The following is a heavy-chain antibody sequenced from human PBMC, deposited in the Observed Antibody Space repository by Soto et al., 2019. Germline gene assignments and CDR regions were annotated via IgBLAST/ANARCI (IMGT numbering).Heavy chain of an antibody. CDR2: ISGSGGST. V-gene: IGHV3-23*01. CDR3: AKAKSSGLPRYYYYGMDV. CDR1: GFTFSSYS. Sequence: GGSLRLSCAASGFTFSSYSMSWVRQAPGKGLEWVSAISGSGGSTYYADSVKGRFTISRDNSKNTLYLQMNSLRAEDTAVYYSAKAKSSGLPRYYYYGMDVWGQGTTVTVSS. D-gene: IGHD6-19*01. J-gene: IGHJ6*02.